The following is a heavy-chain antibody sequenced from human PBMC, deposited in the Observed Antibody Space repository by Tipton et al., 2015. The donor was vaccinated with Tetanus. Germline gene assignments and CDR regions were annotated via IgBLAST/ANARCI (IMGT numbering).Heavy chain of an antibody. CDR1: GGSISSGDYY. J-gene: IGHJ3*02. CDR3: ARHGGRTSDAFDI. D-gene: IGHD4-23*01. CDR2: IYYSGSP. Sequence: GLVKPSQTLSLTCTVSGGSISSGDYYWSWIRQPPGKGLEWIGYIYYSGSPYYNPSLKSRVTISVDTSKNQFSLKLSSVTAADTAVYYCARHGGRTSDAFDIWGQGTMVTVSS. V-gene: IGHV4-30-4*01.